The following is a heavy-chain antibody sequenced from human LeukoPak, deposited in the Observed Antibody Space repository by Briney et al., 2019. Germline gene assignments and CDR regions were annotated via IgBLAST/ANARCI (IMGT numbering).Heavy chain of an antibody. J-gene: IGHJ4*02. CDR3: ARFAEYSGNDCLDY. V-gene: IGHV4-59*02. Sequence: SETLSLTCTVSGGSVTDYYWSWIRQSPGKGLEWIGYIYYTGTSYNPSLKSRVTISADTSKNQFSLKLISVTAADTAVYYCARFAEYSGNDCLDYWGQGTLVTVSS. CDR2: IYYTGT. CDR1: GGSVTDYY. D-gene: IGHD5-12*01.